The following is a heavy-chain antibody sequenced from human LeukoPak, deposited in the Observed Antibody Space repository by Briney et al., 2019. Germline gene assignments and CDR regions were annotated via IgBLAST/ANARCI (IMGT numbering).Heavy chain of an antibody. CDR3: ASSGDYYDSSGYLTYFDY. D-gene: IGHD3-22*01. V-gene: IGHV1-69*13. Sequence: GASVKVSCKASGGTFSSYAISWVRQAPGQGLEWMGGIIPIFGTANYAQKFQGRVTITADESTSTAYMELSSLRSEDTAVYYCASSGDYYDSSGYLTYFDYWGQGTLVTVSS. CDR2: IIPIFGTA. J-gene: IGHJ4*02. CDR1: GGTFSSYA.